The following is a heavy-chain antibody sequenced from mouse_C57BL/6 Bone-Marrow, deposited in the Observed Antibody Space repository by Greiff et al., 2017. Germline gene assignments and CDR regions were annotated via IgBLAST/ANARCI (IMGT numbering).Heavy chain of an antibody. CDR2: INYDGSST. Sequence: EVMLVESEGGLVQPGSSMKLSCTASGFTFSDYYMAWVRQVPEKGLEWVANINYDGSSTYYLDSLKSRFIISRDNAKNILYLQMSSLKSEDTATYYCARDDDYYGSRWFAYWGQGTLVTVSA. V-gene: IGHV5-16*01. CDR3: ARDDDYYGSRWFAY. D-gene: IGHD1-1*01. CDR1: GFTFSDYY. J-gene: IGHJ3*01.